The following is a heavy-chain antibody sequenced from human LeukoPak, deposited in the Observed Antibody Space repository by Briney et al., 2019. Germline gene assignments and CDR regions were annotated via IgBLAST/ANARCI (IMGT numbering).Heavy chain of an antibody. CDR3: AKATRATETDSQDY. D-gene: IGHD1-14*01. CDR2: IRYDGSNK. CDR1: GFTFSSYG. Sequence: GGSLRLSCAASGFTFSSYGMHWVRQAPGKGLKWVTFIRYDGSNKYYADSVKGRFTISRDNSKNTLYLQMNSLRAEDTAVYYCAKATRATETDSQDYWGQGILVTVSS. J-gene: IGHJ4*02. V-gene: IGHV3-30*02.